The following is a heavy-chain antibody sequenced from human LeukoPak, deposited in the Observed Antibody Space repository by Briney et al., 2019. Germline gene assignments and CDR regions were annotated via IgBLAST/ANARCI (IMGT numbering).Heavy chain of an antibody. Sequence: PGGSLRLSCAASGFTFSSYWMNWARQAPGKGLVWVSRIASDGSSTTYADSVKGRFSISRDNAKNTLYLQMNSLRVEDTAVYYCARVYETNGYLYWGQGSLVTVSS. J-gene: IGHJ4*02. CDR1: GFTFSSYW. CDR2: IASDGSST. D-gene: IGHD3-22*01. CDR3: ARVYETNGYLY. V-gene: IGHV3-74*01.